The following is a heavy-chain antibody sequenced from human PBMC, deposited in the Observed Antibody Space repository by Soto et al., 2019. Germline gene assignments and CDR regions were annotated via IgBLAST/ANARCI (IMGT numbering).Heavy chain of an antibody. CDR1: SGSIRTSY. J-gene: IGHJ3*02. CDR3: ARLQYTVVTPIDM. CDR2: IHNSGNT. V-gene: IGHV4-59*01. Sequence: QVQLQESGPGLVKPSETLSLTCTVPSGSIRTSYWTWIRPFTGKRLEWIAHIHNSGNTNSNPTLKSRVTISMDTSKNQISLRLTSVTAADTAMYYCARLQYTVVTPIDMWGQGTMVTVSS. D-gene: IGHD2-21*02.